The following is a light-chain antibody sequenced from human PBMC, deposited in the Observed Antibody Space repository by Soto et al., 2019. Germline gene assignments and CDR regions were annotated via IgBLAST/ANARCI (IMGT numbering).Light chain of an antibody. J-gene: IGKJ5*01. CDR3: QQYNNWPQIT. CDR1: HSVNSH. CDR2: GAS. Sequence: MMMTQSPATLSVSPGERVTLSCRTSHSVNSHVAWYQQKPGQAPRLLPYGASTRATGIPVRFSGSGFGTEFTLTISSLQSEDFAVYYRQQYNNWPQITFGQGTRLEI. V-gene: IGKV3-15*01.